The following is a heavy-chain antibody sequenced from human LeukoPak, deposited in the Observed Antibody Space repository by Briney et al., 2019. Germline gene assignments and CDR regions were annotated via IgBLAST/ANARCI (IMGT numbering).Heavy chain of an antibody. Sequence: QTGRSLRLSCAASGFTFSSYAMHWVRQAPGKGLEWVAVISYDGSNKYYADSVKGRFTISRDNSKNTLYLQMNSLRAEDTAVYYCARGATTKDNWFDPWGQGTLVTVSS. D-gene: IGHD1-26*01. CDR1: GFTFSSYA. CDR3: ARGATTKDNWFDP. V-gene: IGHV3-30*04. CDR2: ISYDGSNK. J-gene: IGHJ5*02.